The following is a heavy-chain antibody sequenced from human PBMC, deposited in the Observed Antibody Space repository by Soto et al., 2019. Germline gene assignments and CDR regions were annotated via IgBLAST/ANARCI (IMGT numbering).Heavy chain of an antibody. V-gene: IGHV3-30-3*01. CDR1: GFTFSSYA. CDR2: ISYDGSNK. CDR3: ARDSESYGYSDYYYGMDV. J-gene: IGHJ6*02. D-gene: IGHD5-18*01. Sequence: GGSLRLSCAASGFTFSSYAMHWVRQAPGKGLEWVAVISYDGSNKYYADSVKGRFTISRDNSKNTLYLQMNSLRAEDTAVYYCARDSESYGYSDYYYGMDVWGQGTTVTVPS.